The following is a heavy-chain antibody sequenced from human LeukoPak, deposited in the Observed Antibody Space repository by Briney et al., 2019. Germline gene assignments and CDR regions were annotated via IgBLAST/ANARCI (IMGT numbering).Heavy chain of an antibody. CDR3: ARDNGDYFDY. CDR1: GGSISSGGYY. D-gene: IGHD4-17*01. J-gene: IGHJ4*02. Sequence: SETLSLTCTVSGGSISSGGYYWSWIRQHPGKGLEWIGYIYYSGSTNYNPSLKSRVTISVDTSKNQFSLKLSSVTAADTAVYYCARDNGDYFDYWGQGTLVTVSS. V-gene: IGHV4-30-4*08. CDR2: IYYSGST.